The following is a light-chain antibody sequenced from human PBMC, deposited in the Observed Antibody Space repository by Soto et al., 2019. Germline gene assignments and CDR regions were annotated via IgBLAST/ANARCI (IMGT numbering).Light chain of an antibody. CDR1: SSDVGGYNY. V-gene: IGLV2-14*01. Sequence: QSVLTQPASVSGSPGQSITISCTGTSSDVGGYNYVSWYQQHPGKAPKLMIYEVSNRPSGVSNRFSGSKSGNTASLTISGLQPEDEADYYCSSYTSSSTLEGVFGSGTKLTVL. CDR3: SSYTSSSTLEGV. CDR2: EVS. J-gene: IGLJ1*01.